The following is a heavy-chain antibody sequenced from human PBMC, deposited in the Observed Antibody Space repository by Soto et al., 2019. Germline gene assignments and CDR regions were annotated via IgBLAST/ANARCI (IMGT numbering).Heavy chain of an antibody. V-gene: IGHV3-53*05. D-gene: IGHD3-22*01. CDR3: ARDTYDSSGYYHDY. J-gene: IGHJ4*02. CDR1: GFTVSSNY. CDR2: IYSGGST. Sequence: GGSLRLSCAASGFTVSSNYMSWVRQAPGKGLEWVSVIYSGGSTYYADSVKGRFTISRDNSKNTLYLQMNSLRAEDTAVYYCARDTYDSSGYYHDYWGQGTLVTVSS.